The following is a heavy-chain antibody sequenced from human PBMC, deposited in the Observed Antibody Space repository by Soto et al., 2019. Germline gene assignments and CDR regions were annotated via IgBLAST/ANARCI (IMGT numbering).Heavy chain of an antibody. V-gene: IGHV3-30-3*01. CDR2: ISYDGSNK. CDR3: ARDGLPIRGYSGYAQRFIVPWFDP. Sequence: QVQLVESGGGVVQPGRSLRLSCAASGFTFSSYAMHWVRQAPGKGLEWVAVISYDGSNKYYADSVKGRFTISRDNSKNTLYLQMNSLRAEDTAVYYCARDGLPIRGYSGYAQRFIVPWFDPWGQGTLVTVSS. J-gene: IGHJ5*02. CDR1: GFTFSSYA. D-gene: IGHD5-12*01.